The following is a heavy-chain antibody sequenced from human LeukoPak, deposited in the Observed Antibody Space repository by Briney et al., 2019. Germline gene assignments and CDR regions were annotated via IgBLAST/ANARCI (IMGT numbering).Heavy chain of an antibody. J-gene: IGHJ4*02. CDR2: ISYDGSNK. CDR1: GFTFPIYA. CDR3: ARADPYCSSTSCYTHFDY. D-gene: IGHD2-2*02. V-gene: IGHV3-30-3*01. Sequence: GGSLRLSCAASGFTFPIYAIHWVRQAPGKGLEWVAVISYDGSNKYYADSVKGRFTISRDNSKNTLYLQMNSLRAEDTAVYYCARADPYCSSTSCYTHFDYWGQGTLVTVSS.